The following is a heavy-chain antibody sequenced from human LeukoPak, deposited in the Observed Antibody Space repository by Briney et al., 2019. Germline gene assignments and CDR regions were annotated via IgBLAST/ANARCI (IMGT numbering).Heavy chain of an antibody. Sequence: PSETLSLTCAVYGGSFSSYYWSWIRQPAGKGLEWIGRIYTSGSTNYNPSLKSRVTMSVDTSKNQFSLKLSSVTAADTAVYYCARAVVSSSSWLTKGYYYYYYMDVWGKGTTVTVSS. CDR3: ARAVVSSSSWLTKGYYYYYYMDV. CDR2: IYTSGST. D-gene: IGHD6-13*01. V-gene: IGHV4-59*10. CDR1: GGSFSSYY. J-gene: IGHJ6*03.